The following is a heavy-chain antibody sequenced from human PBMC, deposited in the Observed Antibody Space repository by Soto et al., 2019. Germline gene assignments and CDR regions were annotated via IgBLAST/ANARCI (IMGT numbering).Heavy chain of an antibody. D-gene: IGHD3-3*01. V-gene: IGHV4-4*02. J-gene: IGHJ4*02. CDR2: IYHSGST. Sequence: SETLSLTCAVSGGSISSSNWWSWVRQPPGKGLEWIGEIYHSGSTNYNPSLKSRVTISVDKSKNQFSLKLSSVTAADTAVYYCARRYYDFWSGYYYFDYWGQGTLVTVSS. CDR1: GGSISSSNW. CDR3: ARRYYDFWSGYYYFDY.